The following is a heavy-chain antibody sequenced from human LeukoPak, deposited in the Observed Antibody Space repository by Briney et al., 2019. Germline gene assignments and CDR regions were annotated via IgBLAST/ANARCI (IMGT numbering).Heavy chain of an antibody. V-gene: IGHV3-9*01. CDR2: ISWNSGSI. Sequence: GGSLRLSCAASGFTFDDYAMHWVRQAPGKGLEWVSGISWNSGSIGYADSVKGRFTISRDNAKDSLYLQMNSLRAEDTALYYCAKDESSGYYYYYYMDVWGKGTTVTISS. CDR1: GFTFDDYA. D-gene: IGHD3-22*01. CDR3: AKDESSGYYYYYYMDV. J-gene: IGHJ6*03.